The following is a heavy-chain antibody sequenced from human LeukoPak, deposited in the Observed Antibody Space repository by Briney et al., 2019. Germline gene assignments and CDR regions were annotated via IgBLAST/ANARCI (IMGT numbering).Heavy chain of an antibody. D-gene: IGHD4-17*01. CDR2: ISAYNGNT. J-gene: IGHJ3*02. Sequence: ASVKVSCKASGYTFTSYGISWVRQAPGQGLEWMGWISAYNGNTNYAQKLQGRVTMTTDTSTSTAYMELRSLRSDDTAVYYCASQDDDYGDYGAFDIWGQGTMVTVSS. V-gene: IGHV1-18*01. CDR1: GYTFTSYG. CDR3: ASQDDDYGDYGAFDI.